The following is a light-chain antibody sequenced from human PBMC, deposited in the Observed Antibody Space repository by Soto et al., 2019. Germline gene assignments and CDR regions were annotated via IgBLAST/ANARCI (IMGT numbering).Light chain of an antibody. V-gene: IGKV3-15*01. J-gene: IGKJ5*01. Sequence: EIVMTQSPATRSVSPGERATLSCRASQTIGSNLAWYQLKPGQAPRLLIYGASTRATGIPARFSGSGSGTDFTLTISRLEPEDFAVYYCQQYGSSAITFGQGTRLEIK. CDR2: GAS. CDR3: QQYGSSAIT. CDR1: QTIGSN.